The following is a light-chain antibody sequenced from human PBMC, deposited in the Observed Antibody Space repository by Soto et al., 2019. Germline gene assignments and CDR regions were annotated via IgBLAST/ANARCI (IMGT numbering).Light chain of an antibody. Sequence: DIQMTQSPSSLSASVGARVTITCRASQSISSYLNWYQQKPGKAPKLLIYAASSLQSGVPSRFSGSGSATDFTLTISSLQPEDFATYYCQQSYRTPRTFGQGTKVEIK. J-gene: IGKJ1*01. CDR2: AAS. CDR1: QSISSY. CDR3: QQSYRTPRT. V-gene: IGKV1-39*01.